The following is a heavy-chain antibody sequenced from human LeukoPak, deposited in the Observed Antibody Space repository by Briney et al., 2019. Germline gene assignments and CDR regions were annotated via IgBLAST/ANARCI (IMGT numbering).Heavy chain of an antibody. CDR2: IYYSGST. CDR1: GGSISSYY. Sequence: PSETLSLTCTLSGGSISSYYWSGIGQPRGKGMEWIGYIYYSGSTNYNPSLNSRVTISVDTSNNQFSLKLSSVTAADTAVYYCARLSSGYYYPPFDPWGQGTLVTVSS. D-gene: IGHD3-22*01. J-gene: IGHJ5*02. V-gene: IGHV4-59*01. CDR3: ARLSSGYYYPPFDP.